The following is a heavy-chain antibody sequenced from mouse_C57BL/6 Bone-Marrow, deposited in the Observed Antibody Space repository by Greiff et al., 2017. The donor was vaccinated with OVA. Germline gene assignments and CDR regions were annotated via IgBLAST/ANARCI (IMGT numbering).Heavy chain of an antibody. Sequence: VKLQQPGAELVKPGASVKLSCKASGYTFTSYWMHWVKQRPGQGLEWIGMIHPNSGSTNYNEKFKSKATLTVDKSSSTAYMQLSSLTSEDSAVYYCAREGGYPYYFDYWGQGTTLTVSS. CDR3: AREGGYPYYFDY. CDR1: GYTFTSYW. D-gene: IGHD2-2*01. V-gene: IGHV1-64*01. CDR2: IHPNSGST. J-gene: IGHJ2*01.